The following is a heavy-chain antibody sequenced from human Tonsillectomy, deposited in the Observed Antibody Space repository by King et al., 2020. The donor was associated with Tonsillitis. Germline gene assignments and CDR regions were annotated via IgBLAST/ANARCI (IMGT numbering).Heavy chain of an antibody. D-gene: IGHD2-2*01. Sequence: VQLQESGPGLVKPSETLSLTCTVSGGSINSHYWSWIRQPPGKGLEWSGYIYYTGNTKYNPSLKSRITLSLDTSKSQFSLRLSSVTAADTALYYCAREYCNSTSCYSFDYWGQGTLVTVSS. CDR1: GGSINSHY. J-gene: IGHJ4*02. V-gene: IGHV4-59*11. CDR3: AREYCNSTSCYSFDY. CDR2: IYYTGNT.